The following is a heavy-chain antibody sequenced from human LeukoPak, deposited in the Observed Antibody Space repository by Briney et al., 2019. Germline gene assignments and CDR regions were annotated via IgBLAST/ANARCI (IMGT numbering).Heavy chain of an antibody. CDR1: GGTFSSYA. CDR3: ARGFTTTEKQNAFDI. V-gene: IGHV1-69*05. D-gene: IGHD3-22*01. Sequence: SVKVSCKASGGTFSSYAISWVRQAPGQGLEWMGRIIPIFGTANYAQKFQGRVTITTDESTSTAYTELSSLRSEDTAVYYCARGFTTTEKQNAFDIWGQGTMVTVSS. CDR2: IIPIFGTA. J-gene: IGHJ3*02.